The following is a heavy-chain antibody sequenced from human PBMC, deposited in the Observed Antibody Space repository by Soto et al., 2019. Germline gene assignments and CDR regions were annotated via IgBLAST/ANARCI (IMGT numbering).Heavy chain of an antibody. V-gene: IGHV3-53*04. CDR2: IYSGGST. J-gene: IGHJ6*03. Sequence: EVQLVESGGGLVQPGGSLRLSWAASGFTVSSNYMSWVRQAPGKGLEWVSVIYSGGSTYYADSVKGRFTISRHNSKNTLYLQMNSLRAEDTAVYYCARDADYYMDVWGKGTTVTVSS. CDR1: GFTVSSNY. CDR3: ARDADYYMDV.